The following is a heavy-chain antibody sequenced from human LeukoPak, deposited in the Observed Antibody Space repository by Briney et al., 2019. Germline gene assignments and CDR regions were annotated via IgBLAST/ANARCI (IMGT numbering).Heavy chain of an antibody. CDR2: VNTGNGDT. CDR3: ARGTWELRKFDF. D-gene: IGHD1-26*01. CDR1: GYTFTTYP. V-gene: IGHV1-3*04. J-gene: IGHJ4*02. Sequence: ASVKVSCKAFGYTFTTYPVQWVRQAPGKRLGWMGWVNTGNGDTRYSQKLQDRITITRDTSASTAYMELASLRSEDTAVYYCARGTWELRKFDFWGQGTLVTVSS.